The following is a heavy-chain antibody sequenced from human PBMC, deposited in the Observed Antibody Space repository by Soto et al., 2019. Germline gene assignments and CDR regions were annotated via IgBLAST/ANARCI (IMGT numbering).Heavy chain of an antibody. CDR1: GGSISSSGYY. CDR3: ARHGARTADPLRLWFDP. J-gene: IGHJ5*02. CDR2: IYYSGST. Sequence: PSETLSLTCTVSGGSISSSGYYWGWIRQPPGKGLEWIGSIYYSGSTYYNPSLKSRVTISVDTSKNQFSLKLSSVTAADTAVYYCARHGARTADPLRLWFDPWGQGTLVTVSS. V-gene: IGHV4-39*01. D-gene: IGHD1-1*01.